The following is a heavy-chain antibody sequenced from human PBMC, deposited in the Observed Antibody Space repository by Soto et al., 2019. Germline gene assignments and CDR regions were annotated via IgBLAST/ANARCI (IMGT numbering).Heavy chain of an antibody. CDR1: DFTFSSYW. CDR3: VRVALGSDDWSDP. Sequence: EVQLVESGGGLVQPGGSLRLSCAVSDFTFSSYWMHWVRQAPGKGLMWVSRINPDGTRTNYADSVKGRFIISRDNAKNTVFLQMNSLRAEDTAVYYCVRVALGSDDWSDPWGQGTLVTVSP. J-gene: IGHJ5*02. CDR2: INPDGTRT. D-gene: IGHD1-26*01. V-gene: IGHV3-74*01.